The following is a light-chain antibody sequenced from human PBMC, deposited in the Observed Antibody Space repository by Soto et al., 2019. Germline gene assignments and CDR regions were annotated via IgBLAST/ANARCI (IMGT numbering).Light chain of an antibody. CDR1: QSISSR. Sequence: DIQMTQSPSTLSASVGDRVTITCRASQSISSRLAWYQQKPGKAPKLLIYGASSRATGIPSRFSGSGSGTEFTLTISSLQSEDFAVYYCQQYNNWPLWTFGQGTKVDIK. V-gene: IGKV1-5*01. CDR2: GAS. CDR3: QQYNNWPLWT. J-gene: IGKJ1*01.